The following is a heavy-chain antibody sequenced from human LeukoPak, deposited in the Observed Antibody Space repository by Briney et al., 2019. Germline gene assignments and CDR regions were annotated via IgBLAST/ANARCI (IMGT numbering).Heavy chain of an antibody. Sequence: SETLSLTCTVSGGSIRSYYWAWIRQPPGTGLEWIGYIYRTGTTSYNPSLKSRVTISADTSKNQFSLKLSSVTAADTAVYYCARAKWGCSGGSCYSVFDYWGQGTLVTVSS. CDR3: ARAKWGCSGGSCYSVFDY. V-gene: IGHV4-59*01. CDR2: IYRTGTT. J-gene: IGHJ4*02. D-gene: IGHD2-15*01. CDR1: GGSIRSYY.